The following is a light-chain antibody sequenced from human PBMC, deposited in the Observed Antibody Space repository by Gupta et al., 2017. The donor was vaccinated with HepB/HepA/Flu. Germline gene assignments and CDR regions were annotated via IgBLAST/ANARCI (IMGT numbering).Light chain of an antibody. V-gene: IGKV3-11*01. Sequence: EIVLTQSRPTLSLSPGERATLSCRASESVRSYLAWYQQKPGQAPRLLIYDASNRATGIPARFSGSGSGTDFTLTISSLEPEDFAVYYCQQRSNWPITFGQGTRLEIK. CDR1: ESVRSY. CDR3: QQRSNWPIT. J-gene: IGKJ5*01. CDR2: DAS.